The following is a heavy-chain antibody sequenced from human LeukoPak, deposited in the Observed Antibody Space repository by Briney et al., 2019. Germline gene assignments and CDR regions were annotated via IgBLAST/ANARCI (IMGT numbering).Heavy chain of an antibody. CDR2: ITCKSGSI. CDR3: AKDAGIAAAGTIGVVTKVFDY. CDR1: GFTFDDYA. Sequence: SGRSLRLSCAASGFTFDDYAMHGVRRAPGEGRECVSGITCKSGSIGYAACVKGRFTISRDNAKNYLYLQMNSLRAEDTALYYCAKDAGIAAAGTIGVVTKVFDYWGQGTLVTVSS. J-gene: IGHJ4*02. V-gene: IGHV3-9*01. D-gene: IGHD6-13*01.